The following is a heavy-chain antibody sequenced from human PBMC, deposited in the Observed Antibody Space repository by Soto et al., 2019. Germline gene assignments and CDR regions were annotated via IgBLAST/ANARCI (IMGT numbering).Heavy chain of an antibody. Sequence: GALRLSCAVSGFYFNNYGINWVRQPPGKGLEWVSSVSKSDYTYYSDSVKGRFTISRDNAKNSVSLQMNSLRAEDTAVYYCAREDSIIIPAVSDFWGQGTLVTVSS. CDR3: AREDSIIIPAVSDF. CDR1: GFYFNNYG. D-gene: IGHD2-2*01. CDR2: VSKSDYT. J-gene: IGHJ4*02. V-gene: IGHV3-21*01.